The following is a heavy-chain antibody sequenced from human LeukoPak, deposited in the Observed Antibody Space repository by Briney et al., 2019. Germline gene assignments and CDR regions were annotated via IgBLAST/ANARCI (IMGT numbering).Heavy chain of an antibody. CDR2: VYYSGYT. CDR3: ARLGIAAAGADFDY. V-gene: IGHV4-39*07. D-gene: IGHD6-13*01. J-gene: IGHJ4*02. CDR1: GGSISSSSYY. Sequence: SETLSLTCTVSGGSISSSSYYWGWIRQPPGKGLEWIGSVYYSGYTYYNPSLKSRVTISVDTSKNQFSLKLSSVTAADTAVYYCARLGIAAAGADFDYWGQGTLVTVSS.